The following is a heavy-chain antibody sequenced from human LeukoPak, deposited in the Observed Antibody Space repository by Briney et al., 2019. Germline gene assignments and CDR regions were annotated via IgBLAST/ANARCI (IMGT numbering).Heavy chain of an antibody. V-gene: IGHV4-38-2*01. Sequence: PSETLSLTCAVSGYSISSGYYWGWIRQPPGKGLEWIGSIYHSGSTYYNPSLKSRVTISVDTSKNQFSLKLSSVTAADTAVYCCARARGYCSSTSCYGGGAFDIWGQGTMVTVSS. D-gene: IGHD2-2*01. J-gene: IGHJ3*02. CDR1: GYSISSGYY. CDR3: ARARGYCSSTSCYGGGAFDI. CDR2: IYHSGST.